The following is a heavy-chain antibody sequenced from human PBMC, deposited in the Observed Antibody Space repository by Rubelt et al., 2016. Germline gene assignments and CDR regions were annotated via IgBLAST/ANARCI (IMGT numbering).Heavy chain of an antibody. V-gene: IGHV1-2*02. CDR1: GYTFTTYY. CDR2: INPNSGVT. J-gene: IGHJ4*02. Sequence: QVQLVQSGAEVKKPGASVKVSCKASGYTFTTYYMHWVRQAPGQGLEWMAWINPNSGVTNYAQKFQGRVALTRDTAVSRVAKGLGGRTLEDKAVYYCVRENGYYDNWGQGTLVTVSS. CDR3: VRENGYYDN. D-gene: IGHD2/OR15-2a*01.